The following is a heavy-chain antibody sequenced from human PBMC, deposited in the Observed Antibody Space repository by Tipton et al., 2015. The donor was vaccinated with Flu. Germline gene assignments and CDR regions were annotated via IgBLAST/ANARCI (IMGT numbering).Heavy chain of an antibody. CDR2: INSDGSST. D-gene: IGHD4-23*01. CDR3: ASWGVVTDY. Sequence: AVSGFTFSSSWMHWVRQAPGKGLMWVSHINSDGSSTTYADSVKGRFTISRDNAKNTLFLQMNSLRAEDTAVYYCASWGVVTDYWGQGILVTVSS. J-gene: IGHJ4*02. CDR1: GFTFSSSW. V-gene: IGHV3-74*01.